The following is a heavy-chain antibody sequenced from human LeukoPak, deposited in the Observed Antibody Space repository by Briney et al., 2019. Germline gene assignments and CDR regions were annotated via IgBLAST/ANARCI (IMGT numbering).Heavy chain of an antibody. Sequence: SETLSLTCTVSGYSMNNGYYWGWIRQPPGKGLAWIGIISYSGITHYSPSLKSRVTVSVDKSKNQFSLKLSSATAADTAVYYCARAYTSSWYIGAFSLWGQGTVVTVSS. CDR2: ISYSGIT. D-gene: IGHD6-13*01. CDR3: ARAYTSSWYIGAFSL. CDR1: GYSMNNGYY. J-gene: IGHJ3*01. V-gene: IGHV4-38-2*02.